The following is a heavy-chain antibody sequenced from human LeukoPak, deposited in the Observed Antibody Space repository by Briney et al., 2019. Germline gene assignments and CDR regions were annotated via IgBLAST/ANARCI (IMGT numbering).Heavy chain of an antibody. Sequence: GESLKISCKGSGYSFTSYWIGWVRQMPGEGLEWMAIIYPGDSDTRYSPSFQGQVTISADKSISTAYLQWSSLKASDAAMYYCARRGVYATSPFDYWGQGTLVTVSS. J-gene: IGHJ4*02. V-gene: IGHV5-51*01. CDR2: IYPGDSDT. D-gene: IGHD2-8*01. CDR1: GYSFTSYW. CDR3: ARRGVYATSPFDY.